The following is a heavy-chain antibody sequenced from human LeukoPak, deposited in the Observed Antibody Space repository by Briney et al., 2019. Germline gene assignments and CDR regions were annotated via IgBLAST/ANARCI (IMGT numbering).Heavy chain of an antibody. Sequence: GGSLRLSCAASGSTFSNYWMTWVRQGPGKGLEWVANIKPGGNEKYYVDSVKGRFTISRDNSKNTVYLQMNSLRAEDTAVYYCARELRASQFDYWGQGTLVTVSS. CDR1: GSTFSNYW. CDR2: IKPGGNEK. CDR3: ARELRASQFDY. V-gene: IGHV3-7*01. J-gene: IGHJ4*02.